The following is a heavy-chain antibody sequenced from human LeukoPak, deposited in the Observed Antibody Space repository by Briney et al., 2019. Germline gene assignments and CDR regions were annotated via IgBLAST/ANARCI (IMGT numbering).Heavy chain of an antibody. CDR2: MNPNSGNT. CDR3: ASGSWYVDTPPY. J-gene: IGHJ4*02. CDR1: GYTFTSYD. Sequence: ASVKVSCKASGYTFTSYDINWVRQATGQGLEWMGWMNPNSGNTGYAQKFQGRVTMTRNTSISTAYMELSSLRSEDTAVYYCASGSWYVDTPPYWGQGTLVTVSS. D-gene: IGHD6-13*01. V-gene: IGHV1-8*01.